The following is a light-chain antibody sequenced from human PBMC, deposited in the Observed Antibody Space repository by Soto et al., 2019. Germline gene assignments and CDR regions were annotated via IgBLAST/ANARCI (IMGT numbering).Light chain of an antibody. V-gene: IGKV1-17*01. CDR1: QGIRDA. CDR2: AAS. CDR3: LQHNSYPQT. Sequence: DIQMTQSPSSLSASVGDRVTITCRASQGIRDALGWYQQKPGKAPKRLTYAASNLQSGVPSRFSGRGSWTDFTLTISSLQPEDFATYYCLQHNSYPQTFGQGTKLEIK. J-gene: IGKJ1*01.